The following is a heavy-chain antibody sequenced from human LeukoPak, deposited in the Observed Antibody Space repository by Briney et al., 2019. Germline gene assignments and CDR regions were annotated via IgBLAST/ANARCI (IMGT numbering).Heavy chain of an antibody. D-gene: IGHD2-2*01. CDR2: IYYSGST. V-gene: IGHV4-31*03. CDR3: ARGSVGSTSSLDY. CDR1: GGSISSGGYY. J-gene: IGHJ4*02. Sequence: SETLSLTCTVSGGSISSGGYYWSWIRQHPGKGLEWIGYIYYSGSTYYNPSLKSRVTISVDTSKNQFSLKLSSVTAADTAVYYCARGSVGSTSSLDYWGQGTLVTVPS.